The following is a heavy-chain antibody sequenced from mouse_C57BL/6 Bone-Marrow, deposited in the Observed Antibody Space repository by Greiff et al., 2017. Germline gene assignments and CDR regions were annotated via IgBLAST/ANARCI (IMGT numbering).Heavy chain of an antibody. Sequence: EVKLVESGGGLVQPGGSLKLSCAASGFTFSDYYMYWVRQTPEQRLEWVAYISNGGGSTYYPDTVKGRFTISRDNAKNTLYLQMSRLTSEDTAMYYCARPDDYDEGSYYYAMDYWGQGTSVTVSS. J-gene: IGHJ4*01. CDR1: GFTFSDYY. CDR3: ARPDDYDEGSYYYAMDY. V-gene: IGHV5-12*01. D-gene: IGHD2-4*01. CDR2: ISNGGGST.